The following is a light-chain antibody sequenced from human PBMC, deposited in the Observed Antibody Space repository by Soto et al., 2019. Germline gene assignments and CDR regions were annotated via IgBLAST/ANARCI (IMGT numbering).Light chain of an antibody. CDR1: SSNFGGNI. CDR3: ASWDDTLQGRV. J-gene: IGLJ3*02. CDR2: SDN. Sequence: QSVLTQPPSASGTPGKGATFYGSGGSSNFGGNIVLWYQQVPGTAPKFLIYSDNERPSGVPDRFSASKSGTSASLAISGLQSEDEADYYCASWDDTLQGRVFGGGTKLTVL. V-gene: IGLV1-44*01.